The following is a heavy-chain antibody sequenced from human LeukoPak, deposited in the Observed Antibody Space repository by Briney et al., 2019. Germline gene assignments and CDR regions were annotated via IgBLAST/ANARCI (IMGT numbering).Heavy chain of an antibody. CDR1: GYTFTSYC. V-gene: IGHV1-46*01. CDR3: ASSGPGSDFDY. J-gene: IGHJ4*02. D-gene: IGHD3-10*01. CDR2: INPSGGST. Sequence: ASVKVSCKASGYTFTSYCMHWVRQAPGQGLEWMGIINPSGGSTSYAQKFQGRVTMTRDTSTSTVYMELSSLRSEDTAVYYCASSGPGSDFDYWGQGTLVTVSS.